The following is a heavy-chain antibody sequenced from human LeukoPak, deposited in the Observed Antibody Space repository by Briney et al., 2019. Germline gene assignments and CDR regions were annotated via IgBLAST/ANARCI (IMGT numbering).Heavy chain of an antibody. CDR3: ATTGYSSGWLIDY. Sequence: PSETLSLTCAVSGGSISSSNWCSWVRQPPGKGLEWIGEIYHSGSTNYNPSLKSRVTISVDKSKNQFSLKLSSVTAADTAVYYCATTGYSSGWLIDYWGQGTLVTVSS. V-gene: IGHV4-4*02. D-gene: IGHD6-19*01. J-gene: IGHJ4*02. CDR2: IYHSGST. CDR1: GGSISSSNW.